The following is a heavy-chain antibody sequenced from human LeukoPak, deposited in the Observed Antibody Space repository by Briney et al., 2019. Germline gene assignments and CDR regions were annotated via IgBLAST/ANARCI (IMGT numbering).Heavy chain of an antibody. Sequence: PGGSLRLSCAASGFTFSSYSINWVRQAPGRGLEWVSYISSSSSTIYYADSVKGRFTISRDNAKNSLYLQMNSLRAEDTAVYYCARDTAMVTGTLIYYYYYYMDVWGKGTAVTVSS. V-gene: IGHV3-48*01. CDR2: ISSSSSTI. D-gene: IGHD5-18*01. J-gene: IGHJ6*03. CDR1: GFTFSSYS. CDR3: ARDTAMVTGTLIYYYYYYMDV.